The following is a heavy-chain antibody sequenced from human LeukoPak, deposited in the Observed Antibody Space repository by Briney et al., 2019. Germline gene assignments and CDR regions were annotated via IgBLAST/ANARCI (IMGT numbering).Heavy chain of an antibody. D-gene: IGHD2-2*01. Sequence: PSETLSLTCTVSGGSISSHYWRWIRQPPGKGLEWIGYIYYSGSTNYNPSLKSRVTISVDTSKNQFSLKLSSVTAADTAVYYCARDEGLYCSSTSCYWRWFDPWGQGTLVTVSS. CDR3: ARDEGLYCSSTSCYWRWFDP. J-gene: IGHJ5*02. CDR1: GGSISSHY. V-gene: IGHV4-59*11. CDR2: IYYSGST.